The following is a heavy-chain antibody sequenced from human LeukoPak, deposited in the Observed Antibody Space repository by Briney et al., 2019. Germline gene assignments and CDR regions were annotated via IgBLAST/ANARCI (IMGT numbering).Heavy chain of an antibody. CDR1: GGSISSHY. D-gene: IGHD4-11*01. CDR3: ARGLGDYGNYGNAFDM. V-gene: IGHV4-59*11. J-gene: IGHJ3*02. Sequence: PSETLSLTCIVSGGSISSHYWTWIRQPPGKGLDWIGYIYYSGTTKYNPSLKSRVTISVDTSKNQFSLKLSSVTAADTAVYYCARGLGDYGNYGNAFDMWGQGTLVTVSS. CDR2: IYYSGTT.